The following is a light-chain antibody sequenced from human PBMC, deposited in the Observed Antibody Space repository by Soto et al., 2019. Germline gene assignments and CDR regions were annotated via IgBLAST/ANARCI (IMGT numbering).Light chain of an antibody. J-gene: IGKJ1*01. V-gene: IGKV3-11*01. CDR2: DAS. CDR1: QSISRY. Sequence: EIVLTQSPATLSLSPGERATLSCRASQSISRYLAWYQQKPGQAPRLLISDASNRATGIPARFSGSGSGTDFTLTISSLEREDFAVYYCQQRTDWPKTFGQGTKVEIK. CDR3: QQRTDWPKT.